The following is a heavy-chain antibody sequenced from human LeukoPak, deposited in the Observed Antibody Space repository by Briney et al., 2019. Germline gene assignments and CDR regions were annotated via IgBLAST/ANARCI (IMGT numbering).Heavy chain of an antibody. V-gene: IGHV1-69*13. D-gene: IGHD5-18*01. J-gene: IGHJ4*02. Sequence: SVKVSCKASGGTFSSYAISWVRQAPGQGLEWMGGIIPIFGTANYAQKFQGRVTITADESASTAYMELSSLRSEDTAVYYCARDSHLPPYSYGYYFDYWGQGTLVTVSS. CDR3: ARDSHLPPYSYGYYFDY. CDR1: GGTFSSYA. CDR2: IIPIFGTA.